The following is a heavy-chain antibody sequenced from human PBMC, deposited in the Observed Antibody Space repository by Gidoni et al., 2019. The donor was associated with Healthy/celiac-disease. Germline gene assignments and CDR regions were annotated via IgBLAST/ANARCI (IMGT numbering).Heavy chain of an antibody. Sequence: EVQLVESGGGLVQPGGSLRLSCAASGLTFSSYWMHWVRQAPGKGLVWVSRIKSDGSSTSYADSVKGRFTISRDNAKNTRYLQMSSLRAEDTAVYYCARGGSYYIVGWFDPWGQGTLVTVSS. CDR1: GLTFSSYW. V-gene: IGHV3-74*01. CDR2: IKSDGSST. CDR3: ARGGSYYIVGWFDP. J-gene: IGHJ5*02. D-gene: IGHD3-10*01.